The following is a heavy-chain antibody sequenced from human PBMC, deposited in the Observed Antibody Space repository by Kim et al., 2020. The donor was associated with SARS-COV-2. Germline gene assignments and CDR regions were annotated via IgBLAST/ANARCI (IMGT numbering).Heavy chain of an antibody. CDR1: GGSISSGGYY. V-gene: IGHV4-31*03. J-gene: IGHJ3*02. Sequence: SETLSLTCTVSGGSISSGGYYWSWIRQHPGKGLEWIGYIYYTGTTYYNPSLKSRVTISVDTSKNQFSLKLSSVTAADPAVYYCARDQGHILTGILGAFDIWGQGTMVTVSS. D-gene: IGHD3-9*01. CDR2: IYYTGTT. CDR3: ARDQGHILTGILGAFDI.